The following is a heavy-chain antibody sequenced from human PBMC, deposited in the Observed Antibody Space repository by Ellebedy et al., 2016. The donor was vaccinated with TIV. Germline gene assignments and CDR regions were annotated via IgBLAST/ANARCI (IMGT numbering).Heavy chain of an antibody. V-gene: IGHV4-39*07. J-gene: IGHJ6*02. CDR2: IYYSGST. Sequence: GSLRLSCTVSGGSISSSSYYWGWIRQPPGKGLEWIGSIYYSGSTYYNPSLKSRVTISVDTSKNQFSLKLSSVTAADTAVYYCARDPGNYYSHYYYYYGMDVWGQGTTVTVSS. D-gene: IGHD3-22*01. CDR3: ARDPGNYYSHYYYYYGMDV. CDR1: GGSISSSSYY.